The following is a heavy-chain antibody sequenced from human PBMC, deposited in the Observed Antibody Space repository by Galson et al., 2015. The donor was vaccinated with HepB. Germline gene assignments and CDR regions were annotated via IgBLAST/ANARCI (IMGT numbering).Heavy chain of an antibody. J-gene: IGHJ2*01. V-gene: IGHV3-48*02. CDR1: GFIFRSYS. CDR3: ARDSQWLPHFYFDR. D-gene: IGHD6-19*01. Sequence: SLRLSCAGSGFIFRSYSINWVRQAPGKGLEWVSYINSDSSTIYYADSVKGRFTISRDNANNSLDLQMNSLRDEDTAVYYCARDSQWLPHFYFDRWGRGTLVTVSS. CDR2: INSDSSTI.